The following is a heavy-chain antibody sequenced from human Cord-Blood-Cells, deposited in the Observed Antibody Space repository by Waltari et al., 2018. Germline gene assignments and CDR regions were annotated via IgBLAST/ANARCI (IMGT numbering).Heavy chain of an antibody. D-gene: IGHD3-10*01. Sequence: QVQLQQWAAGLLKPSETLSLTCAVYGASFSGYYWICIRLPPGRGLEWIGEINHSGSTNYNPSLKSRVTISVDTSKNQFSLKLSSVTAADTAVYYCARGHTMVRGVKGSNWFDPWGQGTLVTVSS. V-gene: IGHV4-34*01. CDR1: GASFSGYY. CDR2: INHSGST. J-gene: IGHJ5*02. CDR3: ARGHTMVRGVKGSNWFDP.